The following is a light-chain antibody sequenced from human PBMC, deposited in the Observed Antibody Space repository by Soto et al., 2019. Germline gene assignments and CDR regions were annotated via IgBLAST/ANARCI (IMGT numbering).Light chain of an antibody. J-gene: IGKJ4*01. Sequence: DIQMTQSPSTLSAFVGDRVTITCRASQSVNSWLAWYQQRPGKAPKLLIYDASTLESGVPSRFSGSGSGTEFTLTSSSLQPDDFATYYCHQYNSYHNFGGGTKVDIK. V-gene: IGKV1-5*01. CDR2: DAS. CDR1: QSVNSW. CDR3: HQYNSYHN.